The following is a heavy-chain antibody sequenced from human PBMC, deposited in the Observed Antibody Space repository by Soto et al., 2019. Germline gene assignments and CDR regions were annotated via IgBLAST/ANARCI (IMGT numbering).Heavy chain of an antibody. CDR3: TRGPRVSYTGTGAH. Sequence: GWSLRLSSQVSEFTFIAYWMHWVRQVPGKALIWVSRISDDGSTTTYADSVKGRFTISRDNAKNTLHLQMNSLRADDTGLYYCTRGPRVSYTGTGAHWGQGTLVTDSS. CDR2: ISDDGSTT. D-gene: IGHD1-1*01. V-gene: IGHV3-74*01. J-gene: IGHJ4*02. CDR1: EFTFIAYW.